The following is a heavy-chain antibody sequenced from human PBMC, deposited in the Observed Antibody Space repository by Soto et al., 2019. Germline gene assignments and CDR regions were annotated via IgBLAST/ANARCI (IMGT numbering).Heavy chain of an antibody. CDR1: GYTFTTYY. V-gene: IGHV1-46*01. CDR3: ARGAHGGGWYRDTLDV. CDR2: YNPMNRSA. Sequence: ASVKVSCKTSGYTFTTYYVEWVRQAPGQGLEWIGMYNPMNRSARYSQQFQGRVTMTSVTPTSTVYMELSSLRPADTAVYYCARGAHGGGWYRDTLDVWGQGTMVTVSS. J-gene: IGHJ3*01. D-gene: IGHD6-19*01.